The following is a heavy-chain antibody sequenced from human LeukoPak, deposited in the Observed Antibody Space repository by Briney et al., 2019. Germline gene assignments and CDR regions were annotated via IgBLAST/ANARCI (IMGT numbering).Heavy chain of an antibody. D-gene: IGHD2-15*01. Sequence: SGPPFPTGAVPGGSISRYCWSWFREPPRQGPESIGYIYYSGNTRYNPSLMSRVTISVDTSKNHFSLKLTSVTAADTAVYYCARHEVGYCSGGSCPHYFDYWGQGTLVTVSS. J-gene: IGHJ4*02. V-gene: IGHV4-59*08. CDR1: GGSISRYC. CDR3: ARHEVGYCSGGSCPHYFDY. CDR2: IYYSGNT.